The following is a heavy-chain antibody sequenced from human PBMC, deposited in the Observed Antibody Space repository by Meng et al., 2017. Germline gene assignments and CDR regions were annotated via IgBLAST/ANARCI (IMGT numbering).Heavy chain of an antibody. CDR1: GGTFSSYA. CDR3: ARGSRGGSCYYG. D-gene: IGHD2-15*01. V-gene: IGHV1-69*06. CDR2: IIPIFGTA. J-gene: IGHJ4*02. Sequence: SVKVSCKASGGTFSSYAISWVRQAPGQGLEWMGGIIPIFGTANYAQKFQGRVTITADKSTSTAYMELSSLRSEDTAVYYCARGSRGGSCYYGWGQGTLVTVSS.